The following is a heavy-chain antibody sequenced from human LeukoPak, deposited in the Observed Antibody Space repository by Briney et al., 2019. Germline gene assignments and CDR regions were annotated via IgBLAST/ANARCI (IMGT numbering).Heavy chain of an antibody. CDR1: GFTFDDYA. D-gene: IGHD3-22*01. CDR3: ARDDRYYYDSSGYYSGMDV. CDR2: ISWNSGSI. V-gene: IGHV3-9*01. J-gene: IGHJ6*02. Sequence: PGGSLRLSCADSGFTFDDYAMHWVRQAPGKGLEWVSGISWNSGSIGYADSVKGRFTISRDNAKNSLYLQMNSLRAEDTALYHCARDDRYYYDSSGYYSGMDVWGQGTTVTVSS.